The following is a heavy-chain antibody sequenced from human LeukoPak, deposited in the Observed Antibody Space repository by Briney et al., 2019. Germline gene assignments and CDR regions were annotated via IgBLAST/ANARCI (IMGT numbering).Heavy chain of an antibody. Sequence: SVKVSCKACGGIYSSYAITWVRQAPAQGREGMGGILPMTGTANYAQKFQGRVPIARGESTSTAYMDVSSLRYEDTAVYYCATYGGNTAEYFHHWGQGTLVTVSS. D-gene: IGHD4-23*01. V-gene: IGHV1-69*05. CDR3: ATYGGNTAEYFHH. CDR1: GGIYSSYA. J-gene: IGHJ1*01. CDR2: ILPMTGTA.